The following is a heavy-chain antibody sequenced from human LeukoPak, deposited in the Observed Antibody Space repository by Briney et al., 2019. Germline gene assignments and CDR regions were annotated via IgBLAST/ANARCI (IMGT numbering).Heavy chain of an antibody. Sequence: SETLSLTCAVYGGSFSGYYWSWIHQPPGKGLEWIGEINHSGSTNYNPSLKSRVTISVDTSKNQFSLKLSSVTAADTAVYYCARVKKDYDFWSGYYSGFDYWGQGTLVTVSS. CDR2: INHSGST. D-gene: IGHD3-3*01. CDR1: GGSFSGYY. J-gene: IGHJ4*02. CDR3: ARVKKDYDFWSGYYSGFDY. V-gene: IGHV4-34*01.